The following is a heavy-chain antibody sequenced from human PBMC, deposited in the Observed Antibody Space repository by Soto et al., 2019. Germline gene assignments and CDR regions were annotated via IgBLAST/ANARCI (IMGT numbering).Heavy chain of an antibody. V-gene: IGHV3-15*07. CDR3: TRNRRDYYYAMDV. J-gene: IGHJ6*02. CDR2: IKSKTDGGTT. CDR1: GFTFSNAW. Sequence: EVQLVESGGGLVKPGGSLRLSCAASGFTFSNAWMNWVRQAPGKGLEWVGRIKSKTDGGTTDYAAPVKGRFTISRDDSKNTLYLQRNSLKTEDAAVYYCTRNRRDYYYAMDVWGQGTTVTVSS. D-gene: IGHD4-4*01.